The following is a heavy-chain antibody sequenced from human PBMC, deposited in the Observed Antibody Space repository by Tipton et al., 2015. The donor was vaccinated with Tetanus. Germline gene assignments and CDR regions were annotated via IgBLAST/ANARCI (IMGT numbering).Heavy chain of an antibody. CDR1: GEALGSGDHY. J-gene: IGHJ4*02. CDR2: ISHNGAA. D-gene: IGHD3-3*01. V-gene: IGHV4-30-4*01. Sequence: GEALGSGDHYWTWIRQSPGKGLEWIGYISHNGAAYYNPSLKSRVVISVDTSKNQFSLRLNSVTAADTAVFYCARVFGNNGYYLNFGYWGQGALVTVSS. CDR3: ARVFGNNGYYLNFGY.